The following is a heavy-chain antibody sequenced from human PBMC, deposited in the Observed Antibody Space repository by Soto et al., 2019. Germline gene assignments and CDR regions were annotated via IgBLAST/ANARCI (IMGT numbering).Heavy chain of an antibody. J-gene: IGHJ3*02. V-gene: IGHV3-11*01. CDR2: ISSSGSTI. CDR1: GFTFSDYY. CDR3: ARDYNWNYVGSIYDAFDI. Sequence: GGSLRLSCAASGFTFSDYYMSWIRQAPGKGLEWVSYISSSGSTIYYADSVKGRFTIPRDNAKNSLYLQMNSLRAEDTAVYYCARDYNWNYVGSIYDAFDIWGQGTMVTVSS. D-gene: IGHD1-7*01.